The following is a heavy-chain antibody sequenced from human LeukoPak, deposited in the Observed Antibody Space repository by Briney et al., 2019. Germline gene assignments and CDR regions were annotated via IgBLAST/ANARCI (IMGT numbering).Heavy chain of an antibody. D-gene: IGHD3-10*01. CDR3: ARERGYYGSGSYYNWFDP. J-gene: IGHJ5*02. V-gene: IGHV4-30-2*01. Sequence: SETLSLTCAVSGGSISSGGYSWSWIRQPPGKGLEWIGYIYHSGSTYYNPSLKSRVTISVDRSKNQFSLKLSSVTAADTAVYYCARERGYYGSGSYYNWFDPWGQGTLVTVSS. CDR2: IYHSGST. CDR1: GGSISSGGYS.